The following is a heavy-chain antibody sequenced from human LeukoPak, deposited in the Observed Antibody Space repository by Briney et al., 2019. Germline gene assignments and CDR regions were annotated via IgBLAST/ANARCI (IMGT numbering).Heavy chain of an antibody. V-gene: IGHV4-39*07. Sequence: SETLSLTCTVSSGSISSSSYYWGWIRQPPGKGLEWIGSIYYSGSTYYNPSLKSRVTISVDTSKNQFSLKLSSVTAADTAVYYCARDSSRDYYYYYMDVWGKGTTVTVSS. CDR2: IYYSGST. CDR1: SGSISSSSYY. J-gene: IGHJ6*03. D-gene: IGHD6-13*01. CDR3: ARDSSRDYYYYYMDV.